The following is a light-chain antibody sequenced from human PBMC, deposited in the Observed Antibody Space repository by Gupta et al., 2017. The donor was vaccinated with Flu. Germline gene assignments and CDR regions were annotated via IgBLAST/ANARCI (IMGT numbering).Light chain of an antibody. V-gene: IGLV5-45*01. Sequence: TLRTASSTETYRIYWFQRKPGSPIEYHRRYTLDYDKQQGSGVPSRFSGSKDASATAVILLMSGLQAEDDDFYYCMVWHSDAWVFGGGTKLTVL. J-gene: IGLJ3*02. CDR1: TASSTETYR. CDR3: MVWHSDAWV. CDR2: YTLDYDK.